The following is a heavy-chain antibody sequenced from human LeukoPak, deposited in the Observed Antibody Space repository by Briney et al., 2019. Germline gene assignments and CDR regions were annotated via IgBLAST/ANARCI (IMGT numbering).Heavy chain of an antibody. CDR2: INPNSGGT. CDR3: ARDYQRGCNYFDY. Sequence: ASVKVSCKASGYTFTGYYMHWVRQAPGQGLEWMGWINPNSGGTNYAQKFQGRVTMTRDTSISTACMELSRLRSDDTAVYYCARDYQRGCNYFDYWGQGTLVTVSS. J-gene: IGHJ4*02. D-gene: IGHD5-24*01. V-gene: IGHV1-2*02. CDR1: GYTFTGYY.